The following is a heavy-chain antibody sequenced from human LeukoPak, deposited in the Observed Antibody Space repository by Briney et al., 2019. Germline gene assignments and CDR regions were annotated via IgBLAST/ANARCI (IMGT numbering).Heavy chain of an antibody. J-gene: IGHJ4*02. D-gene: IGHD1-20*01. V-gene: IGHV1-69*04. CDR2: IIPILGIA. CDR1: GGTFSSYA. Sequence: SVKVSCKASGGTFSSYAISWVRQAPGQGLEWMGRIIPILGIANYAQKFQGRVTITADKSTSTAYMELGSLRSEDTAVYYCASGSPNWSYYFDYWGQGTLVTVSS. CDR3: ASGSPNWSYYFDY.